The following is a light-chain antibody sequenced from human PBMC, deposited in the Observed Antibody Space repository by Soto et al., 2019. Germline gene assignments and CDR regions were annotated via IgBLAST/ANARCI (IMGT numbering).Light chain of an antibody. CDR2: EVS. CDR1: SSDVGSYNL. J-gene: IGLJ3*02. CDR3: SSYAGSTTFVV. Sequence: QSALTQPASVSGSPGQSITISCTGTSSDVGSYNLVSWYQQHPGKAPKFMIYEVSRRPSGVSDRFSGSKSGNTASLTISGLQAEDEADYYCSSYAGSTTFVVFGGGTKLTVL. V-gene: IGLV2-23*02.